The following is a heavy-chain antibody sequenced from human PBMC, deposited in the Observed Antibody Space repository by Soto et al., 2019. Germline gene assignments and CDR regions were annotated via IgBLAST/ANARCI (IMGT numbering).Heavy chain of an antibody. CDR2: IIPILGIA. J-gene: IGHJ4*02. D-gene: IGHD3-10*01. Sequence: GASVKVSCKASGGTFSSYTISWVRQAPGQGLEWMGRIIPILGIANYAQKFQGRVTITADKSTSTAYMELSSLRSEDTAVYYCARDPPNLWFGESSVDYWGQGTLVTVSS. V-gene: IGHV1-69*04. CDR1: GGTFSSYT. CDR3: ARDPPNLWFGESSVDY.